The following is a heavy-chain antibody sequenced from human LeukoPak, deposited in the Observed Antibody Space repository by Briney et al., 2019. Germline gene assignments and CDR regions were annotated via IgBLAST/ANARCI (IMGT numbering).Heavy chain of an antibody. CDR2: IYTSGST. Sequence: PSETLSLTCTVSGGSISSGSYYWRWIRQPAGKGLEWIGRIYTSGSTKYNPSLKSRVTISVDTSKNQFSLKLSSVTAADTAVYYCARDGYYYDSSGYYRGGFDYWGQGTLVTVSS. V-gene: IGHV4-61*02. CDR1: GGSISSGSYY. CDR3: ARDGYYYDSSGYYRGGFDY. J-gene: IGHJ4*02. D-gene: IGHD3-22*01.